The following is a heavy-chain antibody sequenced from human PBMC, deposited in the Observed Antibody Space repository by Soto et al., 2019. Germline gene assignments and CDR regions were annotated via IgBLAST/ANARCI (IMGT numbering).Heavy chain of an antibody. CDR1: GYILTRYT. J-gene: IGHJ5*02. Sequence: ASVQVSCKSSGYILTRYTMNWVGQDRGQRLEWMGWIKPDNGNTKSSQKFQDRDIMTREKSASTAYIDLSSVIYDYAAVYYCARGIATGQFDPWGQGTLVTVSS. D-gene: IGHD2-15*01. CDR2: IKPDNGNT. V-gene: IGHV1-3*01. CDR3: ARGIATGQFDP.